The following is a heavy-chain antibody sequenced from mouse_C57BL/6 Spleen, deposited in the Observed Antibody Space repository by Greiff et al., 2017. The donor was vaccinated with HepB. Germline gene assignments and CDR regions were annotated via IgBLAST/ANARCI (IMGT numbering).Heavy chain of an antibody. Sequence: QVQLQQSGAELARPGASVKMSCKASGYTFTSYTMHWVKQRPGQGLEWIGYINPSSGYTKYNQKFKNKATMTADKSSSTAYMQLSSLTSEDSAVYYCARSNEYYAMDYWGQGTSVTVSS. V-gene: IGHV1-4*01. CDR1: GYTFTSYT. CDR3: ARSNEYYAMDY. J-gene: IGHJ4*01. CDR2: INPSSGYT.